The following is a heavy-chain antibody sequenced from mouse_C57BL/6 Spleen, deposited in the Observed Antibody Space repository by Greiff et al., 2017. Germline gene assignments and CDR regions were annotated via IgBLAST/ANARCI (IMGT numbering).Heavy chain of an antibody. CDR1: GYSITSGYY. Sequence: EVQLQESGPGLVKPSQSLSLTCSVTGYSITSGYYWNWIRQFPGNKLEWMGYISYDGSNNYNPSLENRISITRDTSKNQFFLKLNSVTTEDTATYYCARFYYYGSEYFDVWGTGTTVTVSS. CDR3: ARFYYYGSEYFDV. J-gene: IGHJ1*03. D-gene: IGHD1-1*01. CDR2: ISYDGSN. V-gene: IGHV3-6*01.